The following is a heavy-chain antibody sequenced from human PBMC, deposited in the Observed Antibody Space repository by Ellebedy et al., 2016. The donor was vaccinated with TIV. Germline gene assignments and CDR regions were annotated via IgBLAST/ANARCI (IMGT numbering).Heavy chain of an antibody. J-gene: IGHJ6*02. Sequence: SVKVSCXASGYTFTAYYMHWVRQAPGQGLEWMGGIIPIFGTTHYAQKFQDRVTIIADAATSTAYMELNSLRSEDTAVYYCAWIAVAGSFSHSYSYGMDVWGQGTTVTVSS. V-gene: IGHV1-69*13. CDR2: IIPIFGTT. CDR1: GYTFTAYY. D-gene: IGHD6-19*01. CDR3: AWIAVAGSFSHSYSYGMDV.